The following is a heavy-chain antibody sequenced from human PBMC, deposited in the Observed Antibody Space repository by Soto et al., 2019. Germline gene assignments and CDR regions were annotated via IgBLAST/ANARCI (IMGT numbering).Heavy chain of an antibody. V-gene: IGHV1-69*13. CDR2: IIPIFGTA. CDR1: GGTFSSYA. Sequence: SVKVSCKASGGTFSSYAISWVRQAPGQGLEWMGGIIPIFGTANYAQKFQGRVTITADESTSTAYMELSSLRSEDTAVYYCARSREMAARRNNAFDVWGQGTMVTVSS. D-gene: IGHD6-6*01. CDR3: ARSREMAARRNNAFDV. J-gene: IGHJ3*01.